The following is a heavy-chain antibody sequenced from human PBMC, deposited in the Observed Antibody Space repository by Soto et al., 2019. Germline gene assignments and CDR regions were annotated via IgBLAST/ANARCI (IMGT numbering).Heavy chain of an antibody. D-gene: IGHD4-17*01. CDR3: AKFGLTNEPTTVTTEDAFDI. J-gene: IGHJ3*02. V-gene: IGHV3-23*01. CDR2: ISGSGGST. Sequence: PGGSLRLSCAASGFTFSSYAMSWVRQAPGKGLEWVSAISGSGGSTYYADSVKGRFTISRDNSKNTLYLQMNSLRAEDTAVYYCAKFGLTNEPTTVTTEDAFDIWGQGTMVTVSS. CDR1: GFTFSSYA.